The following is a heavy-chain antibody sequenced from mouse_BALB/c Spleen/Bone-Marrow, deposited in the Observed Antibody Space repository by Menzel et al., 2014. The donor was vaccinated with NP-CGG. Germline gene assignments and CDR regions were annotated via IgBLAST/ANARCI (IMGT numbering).Heavy chain of an antibody. CDR2: IYPGDGST. J-gene: IGHJ4*01. V-gene: IGHV1S56*01. CDR3: TRGGYGNYVGYGMDY. D-gene: IGHD2-1*01. Sequence: VQLQQSGPEPVKPGALVKISCEASGYTFTSYDINWVKQRPGQGLEWIGWIYPGDGSTKYNEKFKGKATLTADKSSSTAYMQLSSLTSENSAVYFCTRGGYGNYVGYGMDYWGQGTPVTVSS. CDR1: GYTFTSYD.